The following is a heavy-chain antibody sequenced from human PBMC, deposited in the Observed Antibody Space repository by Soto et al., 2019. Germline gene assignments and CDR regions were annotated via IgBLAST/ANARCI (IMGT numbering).Heavy chain of an antibody. CDR2: IYSSGTT. Sequence: SETLSLTCTVSGGSISNYYWSWIRQPPGKGLEWIGYIYSSGTTDYNPSLKSRVTISVDTSNNHFSLSLGSVTATDTAVYYCARHYRGQDHYREYDHYSFDYWGQGTLVTVSS. CDR1: GGSISNYY. V-gene: IGHV4-59*08. J-gene: IGHJ4*02. CDR3: ARHYRGQDHYREYDHYSFDY. D-gene: IGHD4-17*01.